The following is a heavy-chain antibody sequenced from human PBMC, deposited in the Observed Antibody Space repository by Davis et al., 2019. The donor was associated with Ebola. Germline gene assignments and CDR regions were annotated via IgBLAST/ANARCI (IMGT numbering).Heavy chain of an antibody. CDR1: GFTLSGYD. V-gene: IGHV3-33*01. CDR2: RWVDGSSK. J-gene: IGHJ6*02. Sequence: GESLKIPCAASGFTLSGYDMNWVRQAPGKGLQWVAVRWVDGSSKYYADSVKGRFTISRDNSKNTLLLQMNSLRGEDTAVYHCARGAPPTYYYYGVDLWGQGTTVTVSS. CDR3: ARGAPPTYYYYGVDL.